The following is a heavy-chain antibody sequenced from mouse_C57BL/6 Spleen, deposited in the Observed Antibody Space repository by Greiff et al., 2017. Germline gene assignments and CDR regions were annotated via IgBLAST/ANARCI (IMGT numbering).Heavy chain of an antibody. CDR3: ARWGLRRDFDV. Sequence: EVQLQESGPELVKPGASVKISCKASGYAFSSSWMNWVKQRPGKGLEWIGEINPSTGGTSYNQKFKGKATLTVDKSSSTAYMQLKSLTSEDSAVYYCARWGLRRDFDVWGTGTTVTVSS. J-gene: IGHJ1*03. CDR2: INPSTGGT. D-gene: IGHD2-4*01. V-gene: IGHV1-43*01. CDR1: GYAFSSSW.